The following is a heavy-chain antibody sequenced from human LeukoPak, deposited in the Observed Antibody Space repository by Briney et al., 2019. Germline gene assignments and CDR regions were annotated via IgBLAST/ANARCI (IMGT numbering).Heavy chain of an antibody. V-gene: IGHV3-48*01. CDR3: ARHAPGDY. CDR2: INSGGSTM. J-gene: IGHJ4*02. CDR1: GFTFSTYS. Sequence: GGSLRLSCASSGFTFSTYSMNWVRQAPGKGLEWISHINSGGSTMFYADSVKGRFTISRDNAEKSLYLQMNSLRAEDTAVYYYARHAPGDYWGQGTLVTVSS.